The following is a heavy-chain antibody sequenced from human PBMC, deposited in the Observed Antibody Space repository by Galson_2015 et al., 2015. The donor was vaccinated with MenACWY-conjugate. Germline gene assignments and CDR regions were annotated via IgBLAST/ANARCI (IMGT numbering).Heavy chain of an antibody. V-gene: IGHV3-15*01. CDR3: TTDWSMVGAAAGTKLFDY. J-gene: IGHJ4*02. CDR2: IKSKTDGGTT. D-gene: IGHD6-13*01. CDR1: GFTFSNAW. Sequence: SLRLSCAASGFTFSNAWMSWVRQAPGKGLEWVGRIKSKTDGGTTDYAAPVKGRFTISRDDSKNTLYLQMNSLKTEDTAVYYCTTDWSMVGAAAGTKLFDYWGQGTLVTVSS.